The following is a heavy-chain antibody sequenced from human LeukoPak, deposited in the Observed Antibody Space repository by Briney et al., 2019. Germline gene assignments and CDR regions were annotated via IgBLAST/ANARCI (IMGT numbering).Heavy chain of an antibody. D-gene: IGHD4-23*01. CDR3: ARVTSTVAHDY. J-gene: IGHJ4*02. CDR1: GGSISSYY. CDR2: IYYSGST. Sequence: SGTLSLTCTVSGGSISSYYWSWIRQPPGKGLEWIGYIYYSGSTNYNPSLKSRVTISVDTSKNQFSLKLSSVTAADTAVYYCARVTSTVAHDYWGQGTLVTVSS. V-gene: IGHV4-59*01.